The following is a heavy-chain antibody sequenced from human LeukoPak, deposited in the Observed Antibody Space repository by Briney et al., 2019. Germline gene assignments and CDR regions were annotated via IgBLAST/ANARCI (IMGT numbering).Heavy chain of an antibody. Sequence: SETLSLTCAVYGGSFSGYYWSWIRQPPGKGLEWIGEINHSGSTNYNPSLKSRVTISVDTSKNQFSLKLSSVTAADTAVYYCARASNGYNSAWGQGTLVTVSS. CDR3: ARASNGYNSA. CDR1: GGSFSGYY. D-gene: IGHD5-24*01. J-gene: IGHJ5*02. CDR2: INHSGST. V-gene: IGHV4-34*01.